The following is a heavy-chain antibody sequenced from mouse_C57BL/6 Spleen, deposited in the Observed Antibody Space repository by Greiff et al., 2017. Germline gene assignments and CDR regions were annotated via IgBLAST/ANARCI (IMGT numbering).Heavy chain of an antibody. D-gene: IGHD1-1*01. CDR1: GFTFSDYG. CDR2: ISSGSSTI. J-gene: IGHJ1*03. Sequence: EVQLQESGGGLVKPGGSLKLSCAASGFTFSDYGMHWVRQAPEKGLEWVAYISSGSSTIYYADTVKGRFTISRDNAKNTLFLQMTSLRSADTAMYYCARDGSSYGYWYFDVWGTGTTVTVSS. CDR3: ARDGSSYGYWYFDV. V-gene: IGHV5-17*01.